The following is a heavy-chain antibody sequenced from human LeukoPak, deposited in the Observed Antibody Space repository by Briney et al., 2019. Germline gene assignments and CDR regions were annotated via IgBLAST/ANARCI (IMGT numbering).Heavy chain of an antibody. D-gene: IGHD3-22*01. Sequence: GASVKVSCKASGYTFTGYYMHWVRQAPGQGLEWMGWINPNRGGTNYAQKFQGRVTMTRDTSISTAYVELSRLRSDDTAVYYCARDSLSGYDSSGYYYGYFDYWGQGTLVTVSS. V-gene: IGHV1-2*02. J-gene: IGHJ4*02. CDR1: GYTFTGYY. CDR3: ARDSLSGYDSSGYYYGYFDY. CDR2: INPNRGGT.